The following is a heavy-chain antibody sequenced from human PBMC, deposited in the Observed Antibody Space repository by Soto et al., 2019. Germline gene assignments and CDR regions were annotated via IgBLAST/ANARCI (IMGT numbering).Heavy chain of an antibody. J-gene: IGHJ6*02. Sequence: GSLRLSCAASGFTFSDYYMSWIRQAPGKGLEWVSYISSSGSTIYYADSVKGRFTISRDNAKNSLYLQMNSLRAEDTAVYYCARAAKRRASYYYGMDVWGQGTTVTVSS. CDR1: GFTFSDYY. CDR3: ARAAKRRASYYYGMDV. CDR2: ISSSGSTI. V-gene: IGHV3-11*01.